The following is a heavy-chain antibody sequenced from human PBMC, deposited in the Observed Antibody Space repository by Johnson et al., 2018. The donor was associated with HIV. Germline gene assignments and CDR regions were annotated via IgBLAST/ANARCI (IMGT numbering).Heavy chain of an antibody. CDR1: GFTFSSYG. J-gene: IGHJ3*01. CDR2: ISYDGSNK. Sequence: QVQLVESGGGVVQPGKSLRLYCAASGFTFSSYGLHWVRQAPGKGLEWVAVISYDGSNKYYADSVKGRFTISRDNAKNSLYLQMKSLRLEDTALYFCARALTRVMQDTFDLWGQGTMVTVSS. D-gene: IGHD2-21*01. CDR3: ARALTRVMQDTFDL. V-gene: IGHV3-30*03.